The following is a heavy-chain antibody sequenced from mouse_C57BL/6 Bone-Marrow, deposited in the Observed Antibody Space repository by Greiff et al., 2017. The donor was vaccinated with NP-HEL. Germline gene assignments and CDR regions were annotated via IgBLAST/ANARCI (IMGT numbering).Heavy chain of an antibody. CDR2: IDPKSGGT. D-gene: IGHD2-1*01. V-gene: IGHV1-72*01. CDR1: GYTFTSYW. Sequence: QVQLQQPGAELVKPGASVKLSCKASGYTFTSYWMHWVKQRPGRGLEWIGRIDPKSGGTKYNEKFKSKATLTVDKPSSTAYMQLSSLTSEDSAVYYCARSVLLSFAYWGQGTLVTVSA. CDR3: ARSVLLSFAY. J-gene: IGHJ3*01.